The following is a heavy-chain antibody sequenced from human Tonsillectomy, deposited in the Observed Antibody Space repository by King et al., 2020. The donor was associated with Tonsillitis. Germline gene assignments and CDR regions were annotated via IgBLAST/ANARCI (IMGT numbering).Heavy chain of an antibody. CDR3: AKDRPSAVAASFDY. D-gene: IGHD6-19*01. V-gene: IGHV3-30*18. Sequence: VQLVESGGGVVQPGRSLRLSCAASGFNFTRYGMHWVRQPPGKGLEWVAVISNDGNRKYYGDPVKGRFSISRDNSNNILYLQMNRLRVEDTAVYYCAKDRPSAVAASFDYWGQGILATVSS. CDR1: GFNFTRYG. J-gene: IGHJ4*02. CDR2: ISNDGNRK.